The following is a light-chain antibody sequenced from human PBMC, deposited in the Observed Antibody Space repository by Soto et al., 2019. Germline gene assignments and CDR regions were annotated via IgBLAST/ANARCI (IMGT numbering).Light chain of an antibody. CDR1: SSDVGGYNY. J-gene: IGLJ2*01. CDR3: SSYAASNTLVV. V-gene: IGLV2-8*01. Sequence: QSALTQPPSASGSPGQSVTISCIGTSSDVGGYNYVSWYQQHPGKAPKLMIYEVSNRPSGVPDRFSGSKSGNTASLTVSGLQAEDEADYYCSSYAASNTLVVFGGGTKLTVL. CDR2: EVS.